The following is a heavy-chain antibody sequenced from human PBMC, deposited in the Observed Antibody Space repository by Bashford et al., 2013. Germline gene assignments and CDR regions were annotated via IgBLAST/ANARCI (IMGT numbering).Heavy chain of an antibody. Sequence: SETLSLTCTVSGGSISSYYWSWIRQPPGKGLEWIGYIYYSGSTNYNPSLKSRVTISVDTSKNQFSLKLSSVTAADTAVYYCARFGYSGSYPHAFDIWGQGDNGHRLL. CDR3: ARFGYSGSYPHAFDI. V-gene: IGHV4-59*01. D-gene: IGHD1-26*01. CDR1: GGSISSYY. CDR2: IYYSGST. J-gene: IGHJ3*02.